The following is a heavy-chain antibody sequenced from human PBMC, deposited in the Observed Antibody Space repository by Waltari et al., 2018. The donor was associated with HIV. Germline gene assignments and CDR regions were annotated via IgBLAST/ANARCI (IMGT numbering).Heavy chain of an antibody. D-gene: IGHD2-2*01. Sequence: QVQLQQWGAGLLKPSATLSLTCAVYGGSFSGYYWSWIRQPPGKGLEWIGEINHSGSTNYNPSLKSRVTISVDTSKNQFSLKLSSVTAADTAVYYCARGRRCSTTSCPTGYYYGMDVWGQGTTVTVSS. CDR1: GGSFSGYY. J-gene: IGHJ6*02. CDR2: INHSGST. CDR3: ARGRRCSTTSCPTGYYYGMDV. V-gene: IGHV4-34*02.